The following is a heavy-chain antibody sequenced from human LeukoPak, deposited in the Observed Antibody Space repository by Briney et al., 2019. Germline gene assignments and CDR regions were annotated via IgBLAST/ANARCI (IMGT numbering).Heavy chain of an antibody. Sequence: GGSLRLSCAASGFTFSTYAMSWVRQAPGKGLEWVSVIYSGGSTYYADSVKGRFTISRDNSKNTLYLQMDSLRAEDTAVYYCARESGDYYFDYWGQGTLVTVSS. CDR1: GFTFSTYA. J-gene: IGHJ4*02. D-gene: IGHD4-17*01. V-gene: IGHV3-53*01. CDR3: ARESGDYYFDY. CDR2: IYSGGST.